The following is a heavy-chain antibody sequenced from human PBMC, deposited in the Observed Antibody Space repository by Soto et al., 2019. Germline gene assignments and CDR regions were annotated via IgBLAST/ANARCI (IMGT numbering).Heavy chain of an antibody. Sequence: SETLSLTCAVYGGSFSGYYWSWIRQPPGKGLEWIGEINHSGSTNSNPSLKSRVTISVDTSKNQFSLKLSSVTAADTAVYYCARDRAYYESSGLYFDSWGQGILVTSPQ. CDR2: INHSGST. D-gene: IGHD3-22*01. CDR3: ARDRAYYESSGLYFDS. V-gene: IGHV4-34*01. J-gene: IGHJ4*02. CDR1: GGSFSGYY.